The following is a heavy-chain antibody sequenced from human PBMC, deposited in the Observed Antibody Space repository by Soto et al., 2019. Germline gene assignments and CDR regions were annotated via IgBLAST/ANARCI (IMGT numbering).Heavy chain of an antibody. CDR3: ARPVEMATISRSYLFY. J-gene: IGHJ4*02. CDR2: IIPLFGTA. V-gene: IGHV1-69*13. D-gene: IGHD5-12*01. CDR1: GGTFSNYA. Sequence: GASLKVSCKASGGTFSNYAINWVRQAPGQGLEWMGGIIPLFGTANYAQKFQGRVTITADESTSTAYLDLSSLRSEDTAVYYCARPVEMATISRSYLFYWGQGTLVTVSS.